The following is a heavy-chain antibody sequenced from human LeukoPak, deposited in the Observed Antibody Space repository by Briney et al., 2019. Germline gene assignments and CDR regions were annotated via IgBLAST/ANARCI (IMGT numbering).Heavy chain of an antibody. CDR3: ASPTRYSSSWFLLY. D-gene: IGHD6-13*01. CDR2: IIPIFGTA. CDR1: VGTFSSYA. V-gene: IGHV1-69*05. J-gene: IGHJ4*02. Sequence: SVKVSFKSSVGTFSSYAISWVRQAPGQGLEGMGGIIPIFGTANYAQKFQGRVTITTDESTSTAYMELSSLRSEDTAVYYCASPTRYSSSWFLLYWGQGTLVTVS.